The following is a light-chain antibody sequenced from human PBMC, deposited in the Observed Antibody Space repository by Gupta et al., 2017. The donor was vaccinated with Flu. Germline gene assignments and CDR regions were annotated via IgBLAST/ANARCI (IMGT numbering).Light chain of an antibody. CDR1: SSDLGAYKY. CDR3: SSHTVSDTFV. CDR2: EVT. J-gene: IGLJ1*01. V-gene: IGLV2-8*01. Sequence: QSALTQPPSASGAPGQSITISWPGTSSDLGAYKYVSWHQQHAGKAPQLIIYEVTKRPSGVPDRFSGSKSGNTASLTVSGLQAEDEGDYYCSSHTVSDTFVFGTGTAVTVL.